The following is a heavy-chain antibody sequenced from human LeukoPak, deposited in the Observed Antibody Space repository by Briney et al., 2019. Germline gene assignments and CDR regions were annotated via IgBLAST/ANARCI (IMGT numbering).Heavy chain of an antibody. D-gene: IGHD2-15*01. CDR2: INPNSGGT. CDR3: AKGQPSSYYTSGGSYNA. Sequence: ASVKVSCKPSGYTFTGYYLHWLRQAPGQGLEWMGWINPNSGGTNYAQKLQGRVTMTGDTSISTAYMELTSLTSDDTGLYYCAKGQPSSYYTSGGSYNAWGQGTLVTVSS. CDR1: GYTFTGYY. V-gene: IGHV1-2*02. J-gene: IGHJ5*02.